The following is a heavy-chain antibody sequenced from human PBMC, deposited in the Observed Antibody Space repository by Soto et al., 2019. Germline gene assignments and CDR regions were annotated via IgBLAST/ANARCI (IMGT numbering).Heavy chain of an antibody. J-gene: IGHJ5*02. Sequence: QVQLQESGPGLVKPSETLSLTCTVSGGSISSYYWSWSRQPPGKGLEWIGYIYYSGSTNYNPLLKSRVTISVDTSKNQFSLKLSSVTAADTAVYYCARAGGYFPDRPWFDPLGQGTLVTVSS. CDR1: GGSISSYY. CDR2: IYYSGST. D-gene: IGHD3-10*01. CDR3: ARAGGYFPDRPWFDP. V-gene: IGHV4-59*01.